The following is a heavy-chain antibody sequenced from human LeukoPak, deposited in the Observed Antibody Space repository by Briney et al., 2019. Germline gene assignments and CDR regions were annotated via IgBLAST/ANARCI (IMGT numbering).Heavy chain of an antibody. D-gene: IGHD3-22*01. V-gene: IGHV4-34*01. Sequence: SETLSLTCAVYGGSFSGYYWSWIRQPPGKGLEWIGEINHSGSTNYNPSLKSRVTISVDTSKNQFSLKLTSVTAADTAVYYCARAHYYEAYWYFDLWGRGTLVTVSS. CDR1: GGSFSGYY. J-gene: IGHJ2*01. CDR3: ARAHYYEAYWYFDL. CDR2: INHSGST.